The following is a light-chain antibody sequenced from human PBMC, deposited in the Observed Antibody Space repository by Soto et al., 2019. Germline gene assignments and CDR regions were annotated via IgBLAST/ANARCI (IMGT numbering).Light chain of an antibody. CDR3: QQHINWPLT. CDR1: QTVSSS. V-gene: IGKV3-11*01. J-gene: IGKJ4*01. CDR2: EAS. Sequence: EIVLTQSPATLSLSPGERATLSWRASQTVSSSLAWYQQKPGQAPRLLIYEASNRATGIPARFSGSGSGADFTLTISSLAPEDFALYYCQQHINWPLTFGGGTKV.